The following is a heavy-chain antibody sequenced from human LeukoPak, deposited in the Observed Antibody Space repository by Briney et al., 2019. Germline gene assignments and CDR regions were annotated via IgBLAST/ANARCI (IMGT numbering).Heavy chain of an antibody. CDR2: IYYSGST. Sequence: SETLSLTCTVSGXSISSYYGSWIRQPPGKGLEWIGYIYYSGSTNYNPSLKSRVTISVDTSKNQFSLKLSSVTAADTAVYYCARGGGGYCTNGVCSWYFDLWGRGTLVTVSS. V-gene: IGHV4-59*01. J-gene: IGHJ2*01. D-gene: IGHD2-8*01. CDR3: ARGGGGYCTNGVCSWYFDL. CDR1: GXSISSYY.